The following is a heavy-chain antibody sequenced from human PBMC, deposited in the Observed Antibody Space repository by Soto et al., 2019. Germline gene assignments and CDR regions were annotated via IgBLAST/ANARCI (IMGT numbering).Heavy chain of an antibody. V-gene: IGHV3-33*01. Sequence: QVQLVESGGGMVQPGRSLRLSCAASGFTFSSYGMHWVRQAPGKGLEWVAVIRYDGSNKYYADSVKGRFTISRDNSKNTLYLQMNSLRAEDTAVYYCARGSSSGWYDGFDYWGQGTLVTVSS. CDR1: GFTFSSYG. CDR3: ARGSSSGWYDGFDY. D-gene: IGHD6-19*01. J-gene: IGHJ4*02. CDR2: IRYDGSNK.